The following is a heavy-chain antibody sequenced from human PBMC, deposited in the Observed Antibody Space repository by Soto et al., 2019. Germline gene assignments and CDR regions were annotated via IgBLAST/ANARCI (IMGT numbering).Heavy chain of an antibody. Sequence: RGESLKISCRGSGYSFTSYWIGWVRQMPGQGLEWMGIVFPGDSDTKYSPSFQGQVTISADKSINTAYLQWGGLRASDTAMYYCARHYSTSSPDYWGQGTLVTVSS. CDR1: GYSFTSYW. V-gene: IGHV5-51*01. CDR2: VFPGDSDT. D-gene: IGHD6-6*01. CDR3: ARHYSTSSPDY. J-gene: IGHJ4*02.